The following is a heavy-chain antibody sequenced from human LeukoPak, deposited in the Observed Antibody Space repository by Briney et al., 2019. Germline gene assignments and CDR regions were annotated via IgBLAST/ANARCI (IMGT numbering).Heavy chain of an antibody. J-gene: IGHJ3*02. CDR2: IRYDGSNK. CDR3: ATYSSSWFDDAFDI. Sequence: GRSLRLSCAASGFTFSSYGMHWVRQAPGKGLEWVAFIRYDGSNKYYADSVKGRFTISRDNSKNTLYLQMNSLRAEDTAVYYCATYSSSWFDDAFDIWGQGAMVTVSS. D-gene: IGHD6-13*01. V-gene: IGHV3-30*02. CDR1: GFTFSSYG.